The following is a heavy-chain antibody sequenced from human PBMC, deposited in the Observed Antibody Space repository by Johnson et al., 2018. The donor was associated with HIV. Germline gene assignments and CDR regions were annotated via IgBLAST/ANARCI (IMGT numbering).Heavy chain of an antibody. CDR3: TTDYHAVFGGFDI. Sequence: VQLVESGGGLVKPGGSLRLSCAASGFSFSNVWMSWVRQAPGKGLEWVGRIKTKPDGGTTDYAAPVNGRFTISRDDSKDTLYLQMSSLKTDDTAVYYCTTDYHAVFGGFDIWGQGTMVTVSS. D-gene: IGHD4-23*01. CDR1: GFSFSNVW. CDR2: IKTKPDGGTT. J-gene: IGHJ3*02. V-gene: IGHV3-15*01.